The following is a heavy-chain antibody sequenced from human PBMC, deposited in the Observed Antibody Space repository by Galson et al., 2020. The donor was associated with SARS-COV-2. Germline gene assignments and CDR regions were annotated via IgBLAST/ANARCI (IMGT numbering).Heavy chain of an antibody. Sequence: SQTLSLTCTVSGGSISSGSYYWSWIRQPAGKGLEWIGRIYTSGSTNYNPSLKSRVTISVDTSKNQFSLKLSSVTAADTAVYYCAREGTFLPNWFDPWGQGTLVTVS. CDR2: IYTSGST. CDR1: GGSISSGSYY. V-gene: IGHV4-61*02. J-gene: IGHJ5*02. CDR3: AREGTFLPNWFDP. D-gene: IGHD1-1*01.